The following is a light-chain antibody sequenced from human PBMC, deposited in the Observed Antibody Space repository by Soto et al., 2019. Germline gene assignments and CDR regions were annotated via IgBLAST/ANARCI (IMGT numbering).Light chain of an antibody. J-gene: IGLJ2*01. CDR3: SSYTITHIPVI. V-gene: IGLV2-14*01. Sequence: QSALTQPASVSGSAGQSITISCSGTMRDVGAYNLVSWYQQHPGTAPKLIIYEVSNRPSGVSNRFSGSKSDNTASLTITGLQAEDEASYYCSSYTITHIPVIFGGGTQLTVL. CDR2: EVS. CDR1: MRDVGAYNL.